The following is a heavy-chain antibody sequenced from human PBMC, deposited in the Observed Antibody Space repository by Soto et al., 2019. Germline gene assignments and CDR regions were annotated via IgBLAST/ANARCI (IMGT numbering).Heavy chain of an antibody. V-gene: IGHV3-30*18. CDR3: ANWVYYYGSGGYGMDV. J-gene: IGHJ6*02. D-gene: IGHD3-10*01. CDR1: GFTFSSYG. Sequence: QVQLVESGGGVVQPGRSLRLSCAASGFTFSSYGMHWVRQAPGKGLEWVAVISYDGSNKYYADSVKGRFTISRDNSKNTLYLQMNSLRAEDTAVYYCANWVYYYGSGGYGMDVWGQGTTVTVSS. CDR2: ISYDGSNK.